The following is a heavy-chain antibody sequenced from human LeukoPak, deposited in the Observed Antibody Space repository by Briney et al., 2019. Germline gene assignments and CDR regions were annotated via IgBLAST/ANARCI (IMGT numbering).Heavy chain of an antibody. Sequence: ASVKVSCKASGYTFTSYDINWVRQATGQGPEWMGWMNPNSGNTGYAQKFQGRVTITRNTSISTAYMELSSLRSEDTAVYYCARGRMGAKGDFDYWGQGTLVTVSS. CDR3: ARGRMGAKGDFDY. J-gene: IGHJ4*02. CDR2: MNPNSGNT. V-gene: IGHV1-8*03. D-gene: IGHD1-26*01. CDR1: GYTFTSYD.